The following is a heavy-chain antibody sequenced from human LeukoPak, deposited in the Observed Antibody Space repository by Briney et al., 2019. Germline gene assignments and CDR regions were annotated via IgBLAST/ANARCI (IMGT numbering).Heavy chain of an antibody. CDR2: ISSSGSTI. J-gene: IGHJ4*02. CDR1: GFTFSSYE. D-gene: IGHD6-19*01. CDR3: AREGSSGWSSLYY. V-gene: IGHV3-48*03. Sequence: PGGSLRLSCEASGFTFSSYEMNWVRQAPGKGLEWVSYISSSGSTIYYADSVKGRFTISRDNAKNSLYLQMNSLRAEDTAVYYCAREGSSGWSSLYYWGQGTLVTVSS.